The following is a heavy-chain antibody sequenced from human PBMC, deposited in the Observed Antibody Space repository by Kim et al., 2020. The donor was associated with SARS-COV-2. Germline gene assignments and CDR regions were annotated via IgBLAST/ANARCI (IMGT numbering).Heavy chain of an antibody. CDR3: AKGTRLRP. J-gene: IGHJ4*02. V-gene: IGHV3-30*18. D-gene: IGHD3-10*01. Sequence: GGSLRLSCAASGFTFSSYGMHWVRQAPGKGLEWVAVISYDGSNKYYADSVKGRFTISRDNSKNTLYLQMNSLRAEDTAVYYCAKGTRLRPWGQGTLVTVSS. CDR1: GFTFSSYG. CDR2: ISYDGSNK.